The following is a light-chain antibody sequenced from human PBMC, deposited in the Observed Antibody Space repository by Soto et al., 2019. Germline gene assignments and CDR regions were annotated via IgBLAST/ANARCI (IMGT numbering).Light chain of an antibody. CDR3: SSYTSVTSTPVV. CDR2: DVS. Sequence: QSALTQPASVSGSPGQSITISCTGTSNNIGGSNSVSWYQQHPGKAPKLLIYDVSNWPSGVSNRFSGSKSGNTASLTISGLQAEDEADYYCSSYTSVTSTPVVFGGGTKLTVL. V-gene: IGLV2-14*01. CDR1: SNNIGGSNS. J-gene: IGLJ2*01.